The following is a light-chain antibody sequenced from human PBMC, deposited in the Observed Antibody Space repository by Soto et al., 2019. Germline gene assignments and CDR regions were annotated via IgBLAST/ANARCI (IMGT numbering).Light chain of an antibody. Sequence: DIQMTQSPSTLSASAGDRVTITCRASQSISTWLAWYQQKPGKAPNLLIYVASSLQSEVPSRFSGSGSGTDFTLTITSLQPEDFATYYCQQSYGTPITFGQGTKVDIK. J-gene: IGKJ1*01. V-gene: IGKV1-39*01. CDR2: VAS. CDR1: QSISTW. CDR3: QQSYGTPIT.